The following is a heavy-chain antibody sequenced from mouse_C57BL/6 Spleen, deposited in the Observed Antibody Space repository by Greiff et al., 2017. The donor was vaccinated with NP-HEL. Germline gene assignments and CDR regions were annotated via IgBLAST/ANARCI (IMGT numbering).Heavy chain of an antibody. CDR3: ARSDCYGSSYVGYYFDC. D-gene: IGHD1-1*01. V-gene: IGHV1-69*01. CDR2: IDPSDSYT. J-gene: IGHJ2*01. Sequence: QVQLQQPGAELVMPGASVKLSCKASGYTFTSYWMHWVKQRPGQGLEWIGEIDPSDSYTNYNQKFKGKSTLTVDKSSSTAYMQLSSLTSEDSAVYYCARSDCYGSSYVGYYFDCWGKGTTLTVSS. CDR1: GYTFTSYW.